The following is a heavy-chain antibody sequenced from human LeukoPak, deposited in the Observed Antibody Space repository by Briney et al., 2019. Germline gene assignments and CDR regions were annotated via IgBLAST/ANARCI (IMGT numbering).Heavy chain of an antibody. Sequence: SETLSLTCTVSGGSISSSSYYWGWIRQPPGKGLEWIGSIYYSGSTYYNPSLKSRVTISVDTSKNQFSLKLSSVTAADTAVYYCARGRIARLPYFDYWGQGTLVTISS. CDR2: IYYSGST. CDR3: ARGRIARLPYFDY. D-gene: IGHD5-18*01. V-gene: IGHV4-39*07. J-gene: IGHJ4*02. CDR1: GGSISSSSYY.